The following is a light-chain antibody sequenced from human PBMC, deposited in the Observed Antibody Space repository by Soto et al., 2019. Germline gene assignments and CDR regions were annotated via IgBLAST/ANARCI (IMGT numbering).Light chain of an antibody. CDR1: NSNIGASND. CDR2: GDN. CDR3: HSYDSSLSGAV. V-gene: IGLV1-40*01. Sequence: QSVLTQPPSVSGAPGQTVTISCTGGNSNIGASNDVHWYQQIPGTAPKLLIYGDNNRPSGVPDRFSGSKSGTSASLAITGLQAEDEADYYCHSYDSSLSGAVFGGGTKLTVL. J-gene: IGLJ3*02.